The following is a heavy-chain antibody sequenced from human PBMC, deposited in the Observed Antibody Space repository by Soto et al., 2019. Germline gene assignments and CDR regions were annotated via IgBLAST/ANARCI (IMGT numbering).Heavy chain of an antibody. Sequence: PGGSLRLSCAASGFTFSSYSMNWVRQAPGKGLEWVSSISSSSSYIYYADSVKGRFTISRDNAKNSLYLQMNSLRAEDTAVYYCASFTLAAAGLDPWGQGTLVTVS. D-gene: IGHD6-13*01. CDR3: ASFTLAAAGLDP. CDR1: GFTFSSYS. CDR2: ISSSSSYI. V-gene: IGHV3-21*01. J-gene: IGHJ5*02.